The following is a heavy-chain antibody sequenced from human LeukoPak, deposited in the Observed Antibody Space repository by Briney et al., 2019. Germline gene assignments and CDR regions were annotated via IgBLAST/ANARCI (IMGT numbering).Heavy chain of an antibody. Sequence: SSPTLVKPTQTLTLTCTFSGCVLRTSGEGVDWIRQPPGKGRELHALFCWNDDKRYNPSQKSRLTITKDTTKNQLVLTMTNMDPVDTPTYYCAYRRVAARPPYFEYWGQGTLVTVSS. V-gene: IGHV2-5*01. J-gene: IGHJ4*02. CDR3: AYRRVAARPPYFEY. CDR2: FCWNDDK. D-gene: IGHD6-6*01. CDR1: GCVLRTSGEG.